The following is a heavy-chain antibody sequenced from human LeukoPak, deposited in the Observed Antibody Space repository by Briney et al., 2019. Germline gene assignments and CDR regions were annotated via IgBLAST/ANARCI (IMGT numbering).Heavy chain of an antibody. Sequence: GGSLRLSCAASGFTFSDYAMSWVRQAPGKGLEWVSAISGSGGNTDYADSVKGRFTISRDNSKNTLYLQMNSLRAEDTAVYYCAKDPNVLLWFRELYDYWGQGTLVTVSS. V-gene: IGHV3-23*01. CDR2: ISGSGGNT. D-gene: IGHD3-10*01. CDR1: GFTFSDYA. CDR3: AKDPNVLLWFRELYDY. J-gene: IGHJ4*02.